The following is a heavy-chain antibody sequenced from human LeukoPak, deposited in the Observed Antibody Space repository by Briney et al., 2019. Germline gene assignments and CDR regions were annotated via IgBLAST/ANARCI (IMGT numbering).Heavy chain of an antibody. CDR2: IYYSGST. V-gene: IGHV4-39*01. D-gene: IGHD3-10*01. J-gene: IGHJ4*02. Sequence: SETLCLTCTVSVGSISSSSYYCGWVRQPPGNGLEWVGSIYYSGSTYYNPSLKSRATISVDTSNNQFSLKLSSVTAAETAVYYCARPYGSGSYFDYWGQGTLVTVSS. CDR3: ARPYGSGSYFDY. CDR1: VGSISSSSYY.